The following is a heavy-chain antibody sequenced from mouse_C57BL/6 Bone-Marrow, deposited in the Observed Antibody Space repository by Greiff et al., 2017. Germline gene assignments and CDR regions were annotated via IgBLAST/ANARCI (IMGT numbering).Heavy chain of an antibody. CDR3: ARNRYYSNYSYYFDY. Sequence: VKLMESGPGLVQPSQSLSITCTVSGFSLTSYGVHWVRQSPGKGLEWLGVIWSGGSTDYNAAFISRLSISKDNSKSQVFFKMNSLQADDTAIYYCARNRYYSNYSYYFDYWGQGTTLTVSS. V-gene: IGHV2-2*01. D-gene: IGHD2-5*01. J-gene: IGHJ2*01. CDR2: IWSGGST. CDR1: GFSLTSYG.